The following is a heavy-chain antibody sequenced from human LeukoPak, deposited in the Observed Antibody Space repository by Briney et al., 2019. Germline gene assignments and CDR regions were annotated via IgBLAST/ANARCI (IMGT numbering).Heavy chain of an antibody. CDR1: GGSFSGYY. CDR3: ARRRGITMVRGVIWFDP. CDR2: INHSGST. J-gene: IGHJ5*02. Sequence: SETLSLTCADYGGSFSGYYWSWIRQPPGKGLEWIGEINHSGSTNYNPSLKSRVTISVDTSKNQFSLKLSSVTAADTAVYYCARRRGITMVRGVIWFDPWGQGTLVTVSS. D-gene: IGHD3-10*01. V-gene: IGHV4-34*01.